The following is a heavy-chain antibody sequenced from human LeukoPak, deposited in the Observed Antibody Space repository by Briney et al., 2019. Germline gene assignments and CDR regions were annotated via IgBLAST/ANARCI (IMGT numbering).Heavy chain of an antibody. CDR3: AREVEVAATNWFDP. V-gene: IGHV1-69*13. Sequence: ASVKVSCKASGGTFTSYAISWVRQAPGQGLEWMGGIIPIFGTANYAQKFQGRVTITADESTSTAYMELSSLRSEDTAVYYCAREVEVAATNWFDPWGQGTLVTVSS. D-gene: IGHD2-15*01. CDR1: GGTFTSYA. J-gene: IGHJ5*02. CDR2: IIPIFGTA.